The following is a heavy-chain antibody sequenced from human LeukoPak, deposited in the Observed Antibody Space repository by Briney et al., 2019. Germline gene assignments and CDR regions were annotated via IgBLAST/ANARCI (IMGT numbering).Heavy chain of an antibody. CDR1: GFTFSNAW. V-gene: IGHV3-15*01. J-gene: IGHJ4*02. CDR2: IKSKADSGTT. CDR3: TTAPAQSDY. Sequence: GGSLRLSCAASGFTFSNAWMSWVRQAPGKGLEWVGRIKSKADSGTTDYAAPVKGRFTIPRDDSKNTLYLQMNSLKFEDTAVYYCTTAPAQSDYWGQGTLVTVSS. D-gene: IGHD2-2*01.